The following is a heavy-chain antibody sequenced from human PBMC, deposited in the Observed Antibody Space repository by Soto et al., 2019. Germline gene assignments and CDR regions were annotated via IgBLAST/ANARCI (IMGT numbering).Heavy chain of an antibody. CDR1: GFTFSSYA. CDR2: ISGSGGST. Sequence: PGGSLRLSCAASGFTFSSYAMSWVRQAPGKGLEWVSAISGSGGSTYYADSVKGRFTISRDNSKNTLYLQMNSLRAEDTAVYYCAKHALWFGELLFESRLGNWFDPWXQGTLVTVSS. V-gene: IGHV3-23*01. D-gene: IGHD3-10*01. J-gene: IGHJ5*02. CDR3: AKHALWFGELLFESRLGNWFDP.